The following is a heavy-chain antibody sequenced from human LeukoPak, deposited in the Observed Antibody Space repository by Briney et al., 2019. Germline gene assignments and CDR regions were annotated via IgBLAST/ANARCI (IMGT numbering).Heavy chain of an antibody. CDR3: ASGRQLGY. D-gene: IGHD3-16*01. CDR1: GFTFSSYW. J-gene: IGHJ4*02. V-gene: IGHV3-7*01. CDR2: IKQDGSEK. Sequence: GGSLRLSCAASGFTFSSYWVSWVRQAPGKGLEWVANIKQDGSEKYYVDSVKGRFTISRDNAKNSLYLQMNSLRAEDTALYYCASGRQLGYWGQGTLVTVSS.